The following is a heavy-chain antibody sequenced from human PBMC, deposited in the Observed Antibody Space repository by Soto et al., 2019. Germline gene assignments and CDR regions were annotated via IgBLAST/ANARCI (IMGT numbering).Heavy chain of an antibody. CDR2: IGPYKSNI. Sequence: GAAVKVSCKGCGCTFNKYGISWVRQAPGQGLEWMGRIGPYKSNIKYSEKLQGRVTMTTDTSTSTAYLDLRSLRSDDTAVYYCARDLDGSGSYYTDYWGQGTLVTVSS. J-gene: IGHJ4*02. CDR1: GCTFNKYG. V-gene: IGHV1-18*01. D-gene: IGHD3-10*01. CDR3: ARDLDGSGSYYTDY.